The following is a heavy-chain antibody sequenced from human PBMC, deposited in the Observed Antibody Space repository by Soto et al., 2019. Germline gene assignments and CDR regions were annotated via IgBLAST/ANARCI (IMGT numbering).Heavy chain of an antibody. Sequence: EVQLLESGGGLVQPGGSLRLSCAASGFTFSSYAMSWVRQAPGKGLEWVSAISGSGGSTYYADSVKGRFTISRDSAKNSLYLQMNSLRVEDTAVYYCARKNRYNWDYGMDVWGQGTTVTVSS. J-gene: IGHJ6*02. CDR2: ISGSGGST. V-gene: IGHV3-23*01. CDR1: GFTFSSYA. CDR3: ARKNRYNWDYGMDV. D-gene: IGHD1-20*01.